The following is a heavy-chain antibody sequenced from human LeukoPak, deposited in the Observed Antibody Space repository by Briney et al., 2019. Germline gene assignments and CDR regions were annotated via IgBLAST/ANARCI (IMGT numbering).Heavy chain of an antibody. J-gene: IGHJ4*02. V-gene: IGHV3-21*01. CDR3: XXXPXXXXXDTSGXYHDLDY. CDR2: VSGSSSHI. Sequence: GGSLRLSCAASGFTFSSCNMNWVRQAPGKGLEWVSSVSGSSSHIFYADSVKGRFTISRDNAKNSLYLQMSSLRAEDTAVYYCXXXPXXXXXDTSGXYHDLDYWGQGTLVTVSS. CDR1: GFTFSSCN. D-gene: IGHD3-22*01.